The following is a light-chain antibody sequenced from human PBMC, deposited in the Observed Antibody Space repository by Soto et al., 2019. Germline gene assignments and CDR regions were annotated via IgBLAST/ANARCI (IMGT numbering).Light chain of an antibody. CDR1: SSDVGGYNY. Sequence: QSALTQPASVSGSPGQSITISCTGTSSDVGGYNYVSWYQQHPGRDPKLMIYDVTNRPSGISNRFSGSKSGNTASLTISGLQTEDEADYYCISFTSRHIYVFGTGTKLTVL. V-gene: IGLV2-14*03. CDR2: DVT. CDR3: ISFTSRHIYV. J-gene: IGLJ1*01.